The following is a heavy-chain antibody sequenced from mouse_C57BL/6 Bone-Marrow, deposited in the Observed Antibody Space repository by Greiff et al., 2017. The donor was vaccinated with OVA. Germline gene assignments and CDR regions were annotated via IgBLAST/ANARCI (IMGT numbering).Heavy chain of an antibody. CDR3: ARDYYGSSPWYFDV. D-gene: IGHD1-1*01. Sequence: QVQLQQPGAELVMPGASVKLSCKASGYTFTSYWMHWVKQRPGQGLEWIGEIDPSDSYTNYNQKFKGKSTLTVDKSSSTAYVQLSSLTSEDSAVYDCARDYYGSSPWYFDVWGTGTTVTVSS. V-gene: IGHV1-69*01. J-gene: IGHJ1*03. CDR2: IDPSDSYT. CDR1: GYTFTSYW.